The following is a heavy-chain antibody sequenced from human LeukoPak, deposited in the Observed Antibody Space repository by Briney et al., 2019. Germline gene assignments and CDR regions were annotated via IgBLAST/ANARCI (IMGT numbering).Heavy chain of an antibody. J-gene: IGHJ6*02. CDR1: GFTFSSYW. V-gene: IGHV3-74*01. Sequence: GSLRLSCAASGFTFSSYWMHWVRQAPGKGLVWFSRINSDGSSTSYSDSVKGRFTISRDNAKNTLYLQMNSLRAEDTAVYYCARGGYYGSGSYSTVSGYYYGMDVWGQGTTVTVSS. CDR2: INSDGSST. CDR3: ARGGYYGSGSYSTVSGYYYGMDV. D-gene: IGHD3-10*01.